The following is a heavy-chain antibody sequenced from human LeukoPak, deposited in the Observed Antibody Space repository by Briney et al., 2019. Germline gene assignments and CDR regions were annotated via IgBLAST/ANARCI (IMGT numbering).Heavy chain of an antibody. CDR2: INHSGST. J-gene: IGHJ4*02. D-gene: IGHD1-1*01. CDR3: ARGWRGNSSDFDY. Sequence: SSETLSLTCAVYGGSFSGYYWSWIRQPPGKGLEWIGEINHSGSTNYNPSLKSRVTISVDTSKNQFSLKLSSVTAADTAVYYCARGWRGNSSDFDYWGQGTLVTVSS. CDR1: GGSFSGYY. V-gene: IGHV4-34*01.